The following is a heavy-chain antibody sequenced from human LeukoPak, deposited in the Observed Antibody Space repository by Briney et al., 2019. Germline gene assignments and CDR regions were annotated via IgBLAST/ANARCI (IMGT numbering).Heavy chain of an antibody. D-gene: IGHD3-3*01. V-gene: IGHV4-34*01. CDR2: INHSGST. CDR3: AMEGKGYYGMDV. Sequence: SETLSLTCAVYGGSFSGYYWSWIRQPPGKGLEWIGEINHSGSTNYNPSLKSRVTISVDTSKNQFSLKLSSVTAADTAVYYCAMEGKGYYGMDVWGLGTAVTVSS. J-gene: IGHJ6*02. CDR1: GGSFSGYY.